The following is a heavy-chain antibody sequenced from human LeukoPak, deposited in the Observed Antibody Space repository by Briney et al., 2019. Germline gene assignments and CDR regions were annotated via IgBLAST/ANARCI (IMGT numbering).Heavy chain of an antibody. CDR1: GGSFSGYY. V-gene: IGHV4-34*01. CDR3: ARAIAARSYYYYYMDV. D-gene: IGHD6-6*01. J-gene: IGHJ6*03. CDR2: INHSGST. Sequence: SETLSLTCAVYGGSFSGYYWSWIRQPPGKGLEWIGEINHSGSTNYNPSLKSRVTISVDTSKNQFSLKLSSVTAADTAVYYCARAIAARSYYYYYMDVWGKGTTVTVSS.